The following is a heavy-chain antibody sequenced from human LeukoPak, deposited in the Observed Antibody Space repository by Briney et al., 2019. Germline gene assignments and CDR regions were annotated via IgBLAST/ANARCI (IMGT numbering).Heavy chain of an antibody. Sequence: ASVKVSCKASGYTFTGYYMHWVRQAPGQGLEWMGWINPNSGGTNYAQKFQGRVTMTTDTSTSTAYMELRSLRSDDTAVYYCARRDCSGGSCKYDPWGQGTLVTVSS. D-gene: IGHD2-15*01. CDR1: GYTFTGYY. V-gene: IGHV1-2*02. J-gene: IGHJ5*02. CDR3: ARRDCSGGSCKYDP. CDR2: INPNSGGT.